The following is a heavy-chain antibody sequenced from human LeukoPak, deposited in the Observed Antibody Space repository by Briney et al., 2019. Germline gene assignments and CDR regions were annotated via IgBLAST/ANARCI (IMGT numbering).Heavy chain of an antibody. CDR3: AKSGDSSGYYPDFDY. J-gene: IGHJ4*02. V-gene: IGHV3-23*01. CDR1: GFTFSSYA. CDR2: ISGSGGST. D-gene: IGHD3-22*01. Sequence: GGSLRLSCAASGFTFSSYAMSWVRQAPGKGLEWVSAISGSGGSTYYAGSVKGRFTISRDNSKNTLYLQMNSLRAEDTAVYYCAKSGDSSGYYPDFDYWGQGTLVTVSS.